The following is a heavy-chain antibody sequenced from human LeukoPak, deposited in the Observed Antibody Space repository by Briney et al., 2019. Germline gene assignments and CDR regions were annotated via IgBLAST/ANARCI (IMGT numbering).Heavy chain of an antibody. V-gene: IGHV3-30*02. CDR2: IRYDGSNK. Sequence: GGSLRLSCAASGFTFSSYGMHWVRQAPGKGLEWVAFIRYDGSNKYYADSVKGRFTISRDNSQNTLYLQMNSLRAEDTAVYYCAKDMDVGSYGSGSYFDYWGQGTLVTVSS. J-gene: IGHJ4*02. D-gene: IGHD3-10*01. CDR1: GFTFSSYG. CDR3: AKDMDVGSYGSGSYFDY.